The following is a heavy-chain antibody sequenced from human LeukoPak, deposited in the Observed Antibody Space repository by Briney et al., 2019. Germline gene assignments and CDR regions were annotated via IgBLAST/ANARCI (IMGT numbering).Heavy chain of an antibody. V-gene: IGHV1-46*01. Sequence: GASVKVSCKASGYTFTSYYMHWVRQAPGQGLEWMGIINPSGGSTSYAQKFQGRVTMTRDTSTSTVYMELSSLRSEDTAVYYCARDGSRRFGELLYHGFDYWGQGTLVTVSS. CDR2: INPSGGST. CDR3: ARDGSRRFGELLYHGFDY. CDR1: GYTFTSYY. D-gene: IGHD3-10*01. J-gene: IGHJ4*02.